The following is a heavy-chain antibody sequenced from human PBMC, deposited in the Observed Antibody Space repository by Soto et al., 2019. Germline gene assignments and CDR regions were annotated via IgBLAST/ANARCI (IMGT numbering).Heavy chain of an antibody. J-gene: IGHJ5*02. CDR3: ARGRYYDFWSGYPTRYNWFDP. CDR2: IYYSGST. V-gene: IGHV4-59*12. CDR1: GGSISSYY. Sequence: PSETLSLTCTVSGGSISSYYWSWIRQPPGKGLEWIGYIYYSGSTNYNPSLKSRVTISVDTSKNQFSLKLSSVTAADTAVYYCARGRYYDFWSGYPTRYNWFDPWGQGTLVTVSS. D-gene: IGHD3-3*01.